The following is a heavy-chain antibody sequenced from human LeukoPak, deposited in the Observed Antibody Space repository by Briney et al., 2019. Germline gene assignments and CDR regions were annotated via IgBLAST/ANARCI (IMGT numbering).Heavy chain of an antibody. J-gene: IGHJ3*02. CDR2: IYYSGST. V-gene: IGHV4-59*01. Sequence: PETLSLTCSVSGGSISSYHWSWIRQPPGKGLECIGLIYYSGSTNYNPSLKSRVTISVDTSKNQFSLKLSSVTAADTAVYYCARARNYYDSSDYYYEGDAFDIWGQGTMVTVSS. CDR1: GGSISSYH. D-gene: IGHD3-22*01. CDR3: ARARNYYDSSDYYYEGDAFDI.